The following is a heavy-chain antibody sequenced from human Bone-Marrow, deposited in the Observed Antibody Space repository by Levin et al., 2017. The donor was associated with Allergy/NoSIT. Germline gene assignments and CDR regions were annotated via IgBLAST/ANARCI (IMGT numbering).Heavy chain of an antibody. CDR3: ARDQGDIVATADY. V-gene: IGHV3-21*01. CDR2: VSSSSGYI. D-gene: IGHD5-12*01. CDR1: GFTFSSYS. Sequence: SCAASGFTFSSYSMNWVRQAPGKGLEWVSLVSSSSGYIFYADSVKGRFTISRDNAKNALYLQMNSLRPEDTAVYYCARDQGDIVATADYWGQGTLVTVSS. J-gene: IGHJ4*02.